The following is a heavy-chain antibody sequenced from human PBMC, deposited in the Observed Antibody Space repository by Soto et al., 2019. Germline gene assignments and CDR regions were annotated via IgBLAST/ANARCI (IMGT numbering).Heavy chain of an antibody. J-gene: IGHJ6*04. Sequence: GASVKVSCKASGYTFTSYYMHWVRQAPGQGLEWMGIINPSGGSTSYAQKFQGRVTMTRDTSTSTVYMELSSLRSEDTAVYYCARDTAMAPYYYYGMDVWGKGTTVTV. CDR3: ARDTAMAPYYYYGMDV. CDR2: INPSGGST. V-gene: IGHV1-46*01. D-gene: IGHD5-18*01. CDR1: GYTFTSYY.